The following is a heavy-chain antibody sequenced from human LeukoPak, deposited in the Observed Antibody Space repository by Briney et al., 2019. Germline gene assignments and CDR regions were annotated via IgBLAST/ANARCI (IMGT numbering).Heavy chain of an antibody. V-gene: IGHV1-24*01. D-gene: IGHD2-2*01. J-gene: IGHJ4*02. CDR2: FDPDDGET. CDR1: GSSPTELS. CDR3: ATGTIYCSSCSGDY. Sequence: ASVKVSCKDSGSSPTELSMHWVRQAPGKGLEWMGGFDPDDGETPLFAQKFQGRVSMTEDTSTDTAYMELSSLRSEDTAVYYCATGTIYCSSCSGDYWGQGTLVTVSS.